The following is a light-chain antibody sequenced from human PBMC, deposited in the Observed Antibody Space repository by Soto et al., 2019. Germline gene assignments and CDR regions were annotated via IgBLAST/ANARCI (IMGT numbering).Light chain of an antibody. Sequence: HSVLTQPASVSGSLGQSITISCTGTSSDVGAYNYVSWYQQHPDKAPKLLIFEVTNRPSGVSGRFSGSKSGITASLSISGLQPEDEADYYCTSYSSSSPVLFGGGTQLTVL. CDR3: TSYSSSSPVL. CDR2: EVT. V-gene: IGLV2-14*01. J-gene: IGLJ2*01. CDR1: SSDVGAYNY.